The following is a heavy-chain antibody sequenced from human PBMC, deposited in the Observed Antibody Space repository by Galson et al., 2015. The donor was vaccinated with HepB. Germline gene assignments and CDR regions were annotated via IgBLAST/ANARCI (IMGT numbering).Heavy chain of an antibody. D-gene: IGHD6-13*01. J-gene: IGHJ4*02. CDR2: ISYDGSNK. Sequence: SLRLSCAASGFTFSSYWMSWVRQAPGKGLEWVAVISYDGSNKYYADSVKGRFTISRDNSRNTLYLQMNSLRAEDTAVYYCARQASYSSSWSFDYWGQGTLVTVSS. CDR3: ARQASYSSSWSFDY. CDR1: GFTFSSYW. V-gene: IGHV3-30*03.